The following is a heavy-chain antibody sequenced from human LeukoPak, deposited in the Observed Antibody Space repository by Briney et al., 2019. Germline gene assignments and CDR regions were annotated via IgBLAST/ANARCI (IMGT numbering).Heavy chain of an antibody. CDR1: GFTFSTHD. J-gene: IGHJ4*02. D-gene: IGHD6-13*01. CDR3: AREELAKKNDY. Sequence: SGGSLRLSCAASGFTFSTHDVNWVRQAPGKGLEWVSSISSSSSYIYYADSVKGRFTISRDNAKNSLYLQMNSLRAEDTAVYYCAREELAKKNDYWGQGTLVTVSS. V-gene: IGHV3-21*01. CDR2: ISSSSSYI.